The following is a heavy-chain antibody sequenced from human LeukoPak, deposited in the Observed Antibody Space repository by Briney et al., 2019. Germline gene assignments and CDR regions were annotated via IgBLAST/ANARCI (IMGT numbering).Heavy chain of an antibody. CDR2: INHSGST. CDR3: ARHPAYGPFDY. J-gene: IGHJ4*01. Sequence: SETLSLTCAVYGGSFSGYYWSWIRQPPGKGLEWIGEINHSGSTNYNPSLKSRVTISVDTSKNQFSLKLSSVTAADTAVYYCARHPAYGPFDYWGHGTLVTVSS. D-gene: IGHD3-10*01. CDR1: GGSFSGYY. V-gene: IGHV4-34*01.